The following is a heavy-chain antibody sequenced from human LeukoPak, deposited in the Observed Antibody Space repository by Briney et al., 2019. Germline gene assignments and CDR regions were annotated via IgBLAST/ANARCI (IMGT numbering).Heavy chain of an antibody. D-gene: IGHD3-10*01. V-gene: IGHV4-4*07. CDR1: GGSISIYY. CDR2: IFTSGIT. Sequence: ETLSLTCTVSGGSISIYYWNWIRQPAGKGLEWTGRIFTSGITNYDPSLKSRVTMSVDTSKNQFSLNLSSVTAADTAVYYCARESSGNYYNPLGYMDVWGKGTTVTVSS. J-gene: IGHJ6*03. CDR3: ARESSGNYYNPLGYMDV.